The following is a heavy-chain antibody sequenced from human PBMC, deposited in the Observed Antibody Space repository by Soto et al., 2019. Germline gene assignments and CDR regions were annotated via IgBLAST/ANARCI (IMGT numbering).Heavy chain of an antibody. D-gene: IGHD5-12*01. J-gene: IGHJ4*02. CDR2: IYHSGST. CDR3: AREGNLGRWLQPLDF. CDR1: GGSISSGGYS. V-gene: IGHV4-30-2*01. Sequence: SETLSLTCAVSGGSISSGGYSWSWIRQPPGKGLEWIGYIYHSGSTYYNPSLKSRVTISVDRSKNQLSLKLSSVTAADTAKYFCAREGNLGRWLQPLDFWGQGTLVTVSS.